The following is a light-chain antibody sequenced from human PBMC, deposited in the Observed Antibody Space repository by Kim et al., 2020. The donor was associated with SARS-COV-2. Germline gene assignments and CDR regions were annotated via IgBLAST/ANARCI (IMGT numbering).Light chain of an antibody. J-gene: IGKJ2*01. CDR2: GAS. V-gene: IGKV3-20*01. Sequence: SPGERATLSCRASQSVISNYLAWYQQKPGQAPRLLLHGASIRATGIPDRFSGSGSGTDFTLTISRLEPEDVAVYYCQQYVTSPPYTFGQGTKLEFK. CDR1: QSVISNY. CDR3: QQYVTSPPYT.